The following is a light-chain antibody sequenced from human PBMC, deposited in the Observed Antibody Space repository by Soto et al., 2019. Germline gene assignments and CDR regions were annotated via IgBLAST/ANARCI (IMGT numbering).Light chain of an antibody. V-gene: IGLV2-14*01. J-gene: IGLJ3*02. Sequence: QSVLTQPASVSGSPGQSITISCTGTSSDVGGYNYVSWYQQHPGKAPKPMIYEVSNRPSGVSNRFSGSKSGNTASLTISGLQAEDEADYYCSSYTSSSPCVFGGGTKVTVL. CDR2: EVS. CDR1: SSDVGGYNY. CDR3: SSYTSSSPCV.